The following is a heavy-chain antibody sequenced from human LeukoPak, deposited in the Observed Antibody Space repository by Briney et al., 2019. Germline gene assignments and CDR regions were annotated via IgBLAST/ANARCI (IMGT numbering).Heavy chain of an antibody. CDR3: TRTLYDYGDFGLGY. V-gene: IGHV3-74*01. Sequence: GGSLRLSCAASGFTSNNYWMHWVRQAPGKGLVWVSRINSDGSSTSYADSVKGRFTISRDNAKNTLYLQMNSLRAEDTAIYYCTRTLYDYGDFGLGYWGQGTLVTVSS. D-gene: IGHD4-17*01. CDR2: INSDGSST. J-gene: IGHJ4*02. CDR1: GFTSNNYW.